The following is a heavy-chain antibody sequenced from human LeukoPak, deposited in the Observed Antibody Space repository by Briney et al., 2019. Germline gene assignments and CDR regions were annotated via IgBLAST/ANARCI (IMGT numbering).Heavy chain of an antibody. D-gene: IGHD1-26*01. V-gene: IGHV4-34*01. Sequence: PSETLSLTCAVYGGSFSGYYWSWIRQPPGKGLEWIGEINHSGSTNYNPSLKSRVTISVDTSKNQFSLKLSSVTAADTAVYYCARLETSGSYGYWGQGTLVTVSS. CDR3: ARLETSGSYGY. CDR2: INHSGST. CDR1: GGSFSGYY. J-gene: IGHJ4*02.